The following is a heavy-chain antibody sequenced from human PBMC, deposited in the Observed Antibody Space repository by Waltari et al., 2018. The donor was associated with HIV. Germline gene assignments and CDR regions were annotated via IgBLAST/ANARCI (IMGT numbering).Heavy chain of an antibody. Sequence: QLQLQESGPGLVKPSETLSLTCTVSGDSVTSSGFYWGWIRQPPGKGLEWIGVIYFTGGTFYNPSLKSRVTISVDTSMNQFSLKLTSVTAADRAVYYCARRHSSWSWFDPWGQGTLVTVSS. D-gene: IGHD6-13*01. J-gene: IGHJ5*02. CDR1: GDSVTSSGFY. V-gene: IGHV4-39*01. CDR3: ARRHSSWSWFDP. CDR2: IYFTGGT.